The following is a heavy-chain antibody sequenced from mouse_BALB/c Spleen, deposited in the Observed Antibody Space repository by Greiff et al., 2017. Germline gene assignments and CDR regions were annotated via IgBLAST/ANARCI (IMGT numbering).Heavy chain of an antibody. V-gene: IGHV14-3*02. Sequence: VQLQQSGAELVKPGASVKLSCTASGFNIKDTYMHWVKQRPEQGLEWIGRIDPANGNTKYDPKFQGKATITADTSSNTAYLQLSSLTSEDTAVYYCALDGYYGRSARDYWGQGTSVTVSS. D-gene: IGHD2-3*01. J-gene: IGHJ4*01. CDR2: IDPANGNT. CDR1: GFNIKDTY. CDR3: ALDGYYGRSARDY.